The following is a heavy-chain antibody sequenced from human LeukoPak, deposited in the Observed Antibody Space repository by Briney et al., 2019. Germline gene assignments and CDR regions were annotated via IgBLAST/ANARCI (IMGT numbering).Heavy chain of an antibody. CDR1: GFTFSSCS. V-gene: IGHV3-48*02. J-gene: IGHJ4*02. Sequence: GGSLILSCAASGFTFSSCSMNWVRHTPGKGLQWVSYISSSGTTIYYADSVKGRFTISRDNVKNSLYLQMDSLRDEDTAIYYCARMDRGAYNSPYYFDYWGQGTLVTVSS. CDR2: ISSSGTTI. CDR3: ARMDRGAYNSPYYFDY. D-gene: IGHD5-24*01.